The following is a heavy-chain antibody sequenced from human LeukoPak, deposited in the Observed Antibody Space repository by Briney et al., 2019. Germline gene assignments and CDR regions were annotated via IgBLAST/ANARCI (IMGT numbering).Heavy chain of an antibody. J-gene: IGHJ4*02. CDR3: AIGRPWTIHYY. CDR1: GFTVSSNY. D-gene: IGHD2-15*01. CDR2: IYSGGST. V-gene: IGHV3-53*01. Sequence: PGGSLRLSCAASGFTVSSNYMSWVRQAPGGGLEWGTVIYSGGSTYYADSVRGRFTISRDNSKNTLYLQMNSLRAEDTAVYYCAIGRPWTIHYYWGQGTLVTVSS.